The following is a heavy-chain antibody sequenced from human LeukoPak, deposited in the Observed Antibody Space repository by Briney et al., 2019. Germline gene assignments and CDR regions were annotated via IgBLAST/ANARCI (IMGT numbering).Heavy chain of an antibody. CDR1: GVSLTSSW. CDR3: ARDIHWGAGDY. J-gene: IGHJ4*02. V-gene: IGHV3-7*01. D-gene: IGHD3-16*01. Sequence: GGSLRLSCVGSGVSLTSSWMTWVRQAPGKGLEWVANINQDGSEMHYIDSVRGRFTMSRDFAKNSLNLQISSLRVEDTAVYYCARDIHWGAGDYWGQGTLVTVSS. CDR2: INQDGSEM.